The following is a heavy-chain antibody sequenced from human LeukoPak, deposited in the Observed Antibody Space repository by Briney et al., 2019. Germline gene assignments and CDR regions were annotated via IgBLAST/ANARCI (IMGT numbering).Heavy chain of an antibody. Sequence: SETLSLTCAVSGGSISSGGYSWSWIRQPPGKGLEWIGYIYHSGSTYYNPSLKSRVTISVDRSKNQFSLKLSSVTAADTAVYYCARRGYSYGPLFDCWGQGTLVTVSS. CDR1: GGSISSGGYS. CDR2: IYHSGST. D-gene: IGHD5-18*01. J-gene: IGHJ4*02. CDR3: ARRGYSYGPLFDC. V-gene: IGHV4-30-2*01.